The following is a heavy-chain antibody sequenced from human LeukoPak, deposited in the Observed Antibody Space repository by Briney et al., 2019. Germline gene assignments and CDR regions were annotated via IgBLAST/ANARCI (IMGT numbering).Heavy chain of an antibody. D-gene: IGHD1-26*01. V-gene: IGHV3-53*01. CDR2: IYSGGST. Sequence: GGSLRLSCAASGFTVSSNYMSWVRQAPGKGLEWVSVIYSGGSTYYADSVKGRFTISRDNSKNTLYLQMNTLRAEDTAIYYCAKDRTVGASYWYFDLWGRGTLATVSS. CDR1: GFTVSSNY. J-gene: IGHJ2*01. CDR3: AKDRTVGASYWYFDL.